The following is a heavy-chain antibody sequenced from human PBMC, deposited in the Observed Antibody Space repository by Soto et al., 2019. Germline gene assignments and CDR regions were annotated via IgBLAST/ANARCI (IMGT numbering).Heavy chain of an antibody. CDR3: AKGITGSDPFDY. CDR1: GLTVSSYA. J-gene: IGHJ4*02. CDR2: ISGSDGST. D-gene: IGHD1-26*01. Sequence: EVQLLESGGGLVQPGGSLRLSCAASGLTVSSYAMSWVRQAPGKGLEWVSIISGSDGSTYYADSVKGRFTISRDNSKNTLYLQMSNLRAEDTAVYHCAKGITGSDPFDYWGQGTLVTVSS. V-gene: IGHV3-23*01.